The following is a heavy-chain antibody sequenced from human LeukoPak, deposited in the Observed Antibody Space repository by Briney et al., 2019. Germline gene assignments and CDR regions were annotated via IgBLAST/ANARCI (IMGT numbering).Heavy chain of an antibody. CDR2: IYSSGST. J-gene: IGHJ4*02. CDR3: ARAVAAPHYFDY. Sequence: PSETLSLTCTVSGGSISSYYWSWIRQPAGEGLEWIGRIYSSGSTTYNPSLKSRVTMSVDTSKNQFSLKLISVTAADTAVYYCARAVAAPHYFDYWGQGTLVTASS. V-gene: IGHV4-4*07. D-gene: IGHD6-19*01. CDR1: GGSISSYY.